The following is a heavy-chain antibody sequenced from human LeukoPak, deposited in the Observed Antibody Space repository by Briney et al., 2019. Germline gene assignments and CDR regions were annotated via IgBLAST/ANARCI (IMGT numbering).Heavy chain of an antibody. J-gene: IGHJ4*02. CDR3: VRDQRSQYDYVRGNYRYITDY. D-gene: IGHD3-16*02. V-gene: IGHV1-18*01. CDR1: GYTFTNYA. Sequence: ASVKVSCKTSGYTFTNYAISWVRQAPGQGLEWMGWISGYNGNTNYAQKFQGRVTMTTDTSTSTAYMELRSLRSDDTAVYFCVRDQRSQYDYVRGNYRYITDYWGQGTLVTVSS. CDR2: ISGYNGNT.